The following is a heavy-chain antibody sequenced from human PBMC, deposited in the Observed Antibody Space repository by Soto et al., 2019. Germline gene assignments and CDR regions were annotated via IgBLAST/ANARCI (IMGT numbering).Heavy chain of an antibody. V-gene: IGHV4-34*01. J-gene: IGHJ4*02. CDR2: INHSGST. CDR1: GGSFSGYY. Sequence: SETLSLTCAVYGGSFSGYYWSWIRQPPGKGLEWIGEINHSGSTNYNPSLKSRVTISVDTSKNQFSLKLSSVTAADTAVYYCARAYIVVVPPAIDYWGQGTLVTVSS. D-gene: IGHD2-2*01. CDR3: ARAYIVVVPPAIDY.